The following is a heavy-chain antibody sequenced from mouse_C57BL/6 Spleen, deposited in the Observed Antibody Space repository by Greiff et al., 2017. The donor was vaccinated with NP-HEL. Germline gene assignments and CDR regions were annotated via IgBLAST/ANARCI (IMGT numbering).Heavy chain of an antibody. CDR3: ARRDGYTWYFDV. CDR1: GYTFTSYW. V-gene: IGHV1-69*01. Sequence: QVQLQQPGAELVMPGASVKLSCKASGYTFTSYWMHWVEQRPGQGLEWIGEIDPSDSYTNYNQKFKGKSTLTVDKSSSTAYMQLSSLTSEDSAVYYCARRDGYTWYFDVWGTGTTVTVSS. D-gene: IGHD2-3*01. J-gene: IGHJ1*03. CDR2: IDPSDSYT.